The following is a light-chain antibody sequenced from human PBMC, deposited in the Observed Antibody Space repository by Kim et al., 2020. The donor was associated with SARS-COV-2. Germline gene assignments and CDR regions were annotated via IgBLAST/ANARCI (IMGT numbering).Light chain of an antibody. V-gene: IGKV3-20*01. CDR3: QQYGSSPIT. Sequence: EIVLTQSPGTLSLSPGERATLSCRASQSVANNDIAWYQQRSGQAPRLLIRGASSRVTGIPDRFSGSGSGTDFTLTISRLEPEDFAVYHCQQYGSSPITFGQGTRLGIK. J-gene: IGKJ5*01. CDR1: QSVANND. CDR2: GAS.